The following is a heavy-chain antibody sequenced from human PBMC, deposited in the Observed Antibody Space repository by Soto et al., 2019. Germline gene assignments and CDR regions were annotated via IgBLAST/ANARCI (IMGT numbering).Heavy chain of an antibody. J-gene: IGHJ6*02. Sequence: GVSVKVSCKASGYTFTSYGISWVRQAPGQGLEWMGWISAYNGNTNYAQKLQGRVTMTTDTSTSTAYMELRSLRSDDTAVYYCAREGGGYSYDKRYYYYYGMDVWGQGTTVTVSS. V-gene: IGHV1-18*01. D-gene: IGHD5-18*01. CDR3: AREGGGYSYDKRYYYYYGMDV. CDR2: ISAYNGNT. CDR1: GYTFTSYG.